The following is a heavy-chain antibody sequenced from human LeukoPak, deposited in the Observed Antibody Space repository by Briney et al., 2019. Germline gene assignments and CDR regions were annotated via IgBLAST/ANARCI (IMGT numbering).Heavy chain of an antibody. CDR2: IYPGDSDT. J-gene: IGHJ4*02. CDR1: GYPFSSYW. V-gene: IGHV5-51*01. CDR3: ARSTGGTGPLDY. D-gene: IGHD2-8*02. Sequence: GESLKISCKVSGYPFSSYWIAWVRQMPGKGLEWMGIIYPGDSDTRYSPSFQGQVTISADKSISTAYLQWSSLQASGTAIYCARSTGGTGPLDYWGQGTLVTGSS.